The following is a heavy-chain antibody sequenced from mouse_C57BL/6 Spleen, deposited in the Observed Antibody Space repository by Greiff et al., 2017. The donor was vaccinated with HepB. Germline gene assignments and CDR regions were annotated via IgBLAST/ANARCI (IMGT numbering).Heavy chain of an antibody. D-gene: IGHD2-1*01. CDR3: TRGAGNYEGWFAY. Sequence: QVQLKESGAELVRPGASVTLSCKASGYTFTDYEMHWVKQTPVHGLEWIGAIDPETGGTAYNQKFKGKAILTADKSSSTAYMELRSLTSEDSAVYYCTRGAGNYEGWFAYWGQGTLVTVSA. V-gene: IGHV1-15*01. CDR2: IDPETGGT. CDR1: GYTFTDYE. J-gene: IGHJ3*01.